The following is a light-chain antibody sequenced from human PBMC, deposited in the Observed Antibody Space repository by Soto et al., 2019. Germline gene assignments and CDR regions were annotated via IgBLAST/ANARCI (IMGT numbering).Light chain of an antibody. CDR3: SSYTSSSTLAV. J-gene: IGLJ1*01. CDR2: EVS. Sequence: QSVMTQPASVSGSPGQSIPISCTGTSSDVGAYDAVSWYQQHPGRAPKLMIYEVSNRPSGVSNRFSGSKSGNTASLTISGLQAEDEADYYCSSYTSSSTLAVFGTGTKV. CDR1: SSDVGAYDA. V-gene: IGLV2-14*01.